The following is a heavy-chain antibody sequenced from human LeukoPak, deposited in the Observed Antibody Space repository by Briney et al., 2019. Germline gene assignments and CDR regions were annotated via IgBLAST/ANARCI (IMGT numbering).Heavy chain of an antibody. Sequence: SETLSLACAVYGGSFSGYYWSWIRQPPGKGLEWIGEITHSGSTNYNPSLKSRVTISVDTSKNQFSLKLSSVTAADTAVYYCARGAPGDIAAAGADYYYGMDVWGQGTTVTVSS. CDR1: GGSFSGYY. D-gene: IGHD6-13*01. CDR3: ARGAPGDIAAAGADYYYGMDV. CDR2: ITHSGST. V-gene: IGHV4-34*01. J-gene: IGHJ6*02.